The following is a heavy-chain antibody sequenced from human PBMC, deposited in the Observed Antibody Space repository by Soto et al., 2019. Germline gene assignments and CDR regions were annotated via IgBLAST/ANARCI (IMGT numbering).Heavy chain of an antibody. CDR1: GGSISSYY. D-gene: IGHD3-3*01. CDR2: IYYSGST. CDR3: ARTPTLRFLEWLGGFDY. J-gene: IGHJ4*02. Sequence: QVQLQESGPGLVKPSETLSLTCTVSGGSISSYYWSWIRQPPGKGLEWIGYIYYSGSTNYNPSLKSRVTISVDTSKNQFSLKLSSVTAAATAVSYCARTPTLRFLEWLGGFDYWGQGTLVTVSS. V-gene: IGHV4-59*08.